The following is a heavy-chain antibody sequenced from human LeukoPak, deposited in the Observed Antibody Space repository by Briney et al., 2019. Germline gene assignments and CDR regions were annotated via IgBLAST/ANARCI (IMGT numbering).Heavy chain of an antibody. CDR3: AKARGGVYDSSGYPLDY. CDR2: ISGSGGST. V-gene: IGHV3-23*01. CDR1: GFTFGSDA. Sequence: PGGSLRLSCAPSGFTFGSDAMRWARQAPGKGLEWVSAISGSGGSTYYADSVKGRFTISRDNSKNTLYLQMNSLRAEDTAVYYCAKARGGVYDSSGYPLDYWGQGTLVTVSS. D-gene: IGHD3-22*01. J-gene: IGHJ4*02.